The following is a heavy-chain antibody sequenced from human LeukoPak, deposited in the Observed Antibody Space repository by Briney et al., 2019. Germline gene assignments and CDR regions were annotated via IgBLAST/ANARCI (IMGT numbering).Heavy chain of an antibody. V-gene: IGHV3-11*01. CDR2: ISSSGSTI. Sequence: SYISSSGSTIYYADSVKGRFTISRDNAKNSLYLQMNSLRAEDTAVYYCARDRRPTVGPDYWGQGTLVTVSS. J-gene: IGHJ4*02. D-gene: IGHD4-23*01. CDR3: ARDRRPTVGPDY.